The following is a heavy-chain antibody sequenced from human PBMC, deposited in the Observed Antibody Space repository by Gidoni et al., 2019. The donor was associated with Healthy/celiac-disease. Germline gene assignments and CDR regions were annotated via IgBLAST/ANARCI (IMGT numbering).Heavy chain of an antibody. CDR1: GFTFGDYA. CDR3: TRDPPGWWKGMDV. D-gene: IGHD2-15*01. Sequence: EVQLVESGGGLVQPGRSLRLSCTASGFTFGDYAMSWVRQAPGKGLEWVGFIRSKAYGGTTEYAASVKGRFTISRDDSKSIAYLKMNSLKTEDTAVYYCTRDPPGWWKGMDVWGQGTTVTVSS. V-gene: IGHV3-49*04. J-gene: IGHJ6*02. CDR2: IRSKAYGGTT.